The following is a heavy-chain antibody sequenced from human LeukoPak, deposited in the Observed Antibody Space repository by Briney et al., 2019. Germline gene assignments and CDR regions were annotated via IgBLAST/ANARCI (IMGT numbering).Heavy chain of an antibody. V-gene: IGHV7-4-1*02. CDR2: INTDTGKP. CDR1: GYTFTGYY. Sequence: ASVKVSCKASGYTFTGYYMHWVRQAPGQGLEWVGWINTDTGKPAYAQDFTGRFVFSLDPSVSTAYLQISSLKAEDTAVYYCARPSGYCSDGDCYPDYWGQGTLVTVSS. D-gene: IGHD2-15*01. CDR3: ARPSGYCSDGDCYPDY. J-gene: IGHJ4*02.